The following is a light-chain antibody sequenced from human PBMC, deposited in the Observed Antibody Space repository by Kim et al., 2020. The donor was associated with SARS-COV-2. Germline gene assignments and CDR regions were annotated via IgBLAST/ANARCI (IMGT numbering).Light chain of an antibody. CDR1: SLRTYY. Sequence: ALGQTVRITCQGDSLRTYYASWYQQKPGQAPILVIYGKNNRPSGIPDRFSGSSSGNTASLTVTGAQAVDEADYYCNSRDKTGDHVVFGGGTQLTVL. J-gene: IGLJ2*01. CDR2: GKN. CDR3: NSRDKTGDHVV. V-gene: IGLV3-19*01.